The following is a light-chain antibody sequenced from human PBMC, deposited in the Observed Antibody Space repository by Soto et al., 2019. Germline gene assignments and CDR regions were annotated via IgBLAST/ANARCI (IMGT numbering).Light chain of an antibody. CDR1: SSDVGGYNY. Sequence: QSALTQPASVSGSPGQSITVSCTGTSSDVGGYNYVSWYQQHPGKAPKLMIYDVSYRPSGVSNRFSGSKSGNTASLTISGLQAEDEADYYCSSYTSSSTVVFGTGTKLTVL. CDR3: SSYTSSSTVV. J-gene: IGLJ1*01. CDR2: DVS. V-gene: IGLV2-14*01.